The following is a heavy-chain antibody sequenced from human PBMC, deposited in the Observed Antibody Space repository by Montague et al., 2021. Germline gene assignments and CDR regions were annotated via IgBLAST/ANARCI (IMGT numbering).Heavy chain of an antibody. Sequence: SETLSLTCTVSGGSISRSSYYWGWIRQPPGKGLEWIGSIYSSGSTYYNPSLTSRVTISADPSKNQFSLKLSSVTAADTAVYYCTRPGGYCTNDTCYFWFAPWGQGILVTVSS. CDR1: GGSISRSSYY. CDR2: IYSSGST. CDR3: TRPGGYCTNDTCYFWFAP. J-gene: IGHJ5*02. D-gene: IGHD2-8*01. V-gene: IGHV4-39*01.